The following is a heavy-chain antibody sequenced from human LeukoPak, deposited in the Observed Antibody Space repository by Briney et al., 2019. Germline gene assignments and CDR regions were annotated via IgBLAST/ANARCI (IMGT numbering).Heavy chain of an antibody. CDR1: GFTFSSYA. CDR3: AKARVWELMRGFDY. V-gene: IGHV3-30*04. CDR2: ISYDGSNK. J-gene: IGHJ4*02. Sequence: GGSLRLSCAASGFTFSSYAMHWVRQAPGKGLEWVAVISYDGSNKYYADSVKGRFTISRDNSKNTLYLQMNSLRAEDTAVYYCAKARVWELMRGFDYWGQGTLVTVSS. D-gene: IGHD1-26*01.